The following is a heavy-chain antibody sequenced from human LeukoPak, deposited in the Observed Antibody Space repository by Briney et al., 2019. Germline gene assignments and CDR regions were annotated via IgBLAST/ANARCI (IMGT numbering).Heavy chain of an antibody. CDR3: ARSALDIVVVVAATNYFDY. V-gene: IGHV3-30*02. Sequence: PGGSLRLSCAASGFSFSSYGMHWVRQAPGKGLEWVAFIRYDGSNKYYADSVEGRFTISRDNSKNTLYLQMDSLRAEDTAVYYCARSALDIVVVVAATNYFDYWGQGTLVTVSS. CDR2: IRYDGSNK. J-gene: IGHJ4*02. D-gene: IGHD2-15*01. CDR1: GFSFSSYG.